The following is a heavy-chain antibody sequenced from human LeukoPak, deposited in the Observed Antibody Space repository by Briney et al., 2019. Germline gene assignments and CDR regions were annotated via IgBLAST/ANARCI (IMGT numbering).Heavy chain of an antibody. CDR3: ARDNIVVVPAARYNWFDP. CDR1: GGSISSSSYY. CDR2: IYYSGST. D-gene: IGHD2-2*01. J-gene: IGHJ5*02. Sequence: SETLSLTCTVSGGSISSSSYYWGWIRQPPGKGLEWIGSIYYSGSTYYNPSLKSRVTMSVDTSKNQFSLKLSSVTAADTAVYYCARDNIVVVPAARYNWFDPWGQGTLVTVSS. V-gene: IGHV4-39*07.